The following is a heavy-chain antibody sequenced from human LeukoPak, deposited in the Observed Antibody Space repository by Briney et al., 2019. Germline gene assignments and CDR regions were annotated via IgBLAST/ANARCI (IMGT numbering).Heavy chain of an antibody. V-gene: IGHV4-59*12. CDR2: IFYSGST. D-gene: IGHD5-18*01. Sequence: PSETLSLTCSVSVVSMNGYYWSWLRQPPGKALEWIGNIFYSGSTYYSPSLKSRVTISLDTSRNQFSLKLNSVTAADTAVYYCAKSNGYGLIDIWGQGTMVTVSS. J-gene: IGHJ3*02. CDR1: VVSMNGYY. CDR3: AKSNGYGLIDI.